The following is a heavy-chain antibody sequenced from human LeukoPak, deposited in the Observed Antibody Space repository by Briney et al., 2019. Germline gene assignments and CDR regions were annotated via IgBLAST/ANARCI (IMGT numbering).Heavy chain of an antibody. CDR3: AELGITMIGGV. D-gene: IGHD3-10*02. V-gene: IGHV3-7*01. J-gene: IGHJ6*04. CDR1: GFTFSSYW. CDR2: IKTDGSQI. Sequence: GGSLGLSCVASGFTFSSYWMTWVRQAPGKGLEWVANIKTDGSQIYYVDSVKGRFTISRDNAKNSLYLQMNSLRAEDTAVYYCAELGITMIGGVWGKGTTVTISS.